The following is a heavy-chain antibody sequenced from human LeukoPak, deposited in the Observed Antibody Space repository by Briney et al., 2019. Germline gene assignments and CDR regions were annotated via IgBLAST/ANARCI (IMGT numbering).Heavy chain of an antibody. J-gene: IGHJ4*02. CDR2: ISDSGST. CDR1: SGSINTYY. Sequence: SETLSLTCTVSSGSINTYYWNWVRQPAGRGLEWIGRISDSGSTIDNPSLRSRVTMSVDTSKNQFSLTLTSVTAADTAVYYCARVVPGNPWFDNWGQGSLVTVSS. V-gene: IGHV4-4*07. CDR3: ARVVPGNPWFDN. D-gene: IGHD2-2*01.